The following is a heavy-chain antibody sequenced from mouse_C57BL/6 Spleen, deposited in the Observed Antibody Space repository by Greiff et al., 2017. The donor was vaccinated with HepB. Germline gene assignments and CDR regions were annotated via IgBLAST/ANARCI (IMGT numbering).Heavy chain of an antibody. D-gene: IGHD4-1*02. CDR1: GYAFTNYL. V-gene: IGHV1-54*01. J-gene: IGHJ2*02. CDR3: AREPSTVTQDY. Sequence: QVQLQQSGAELVRPGTSVKVSCKASGYAFTNYLIEWVKQRPGQGLEWIGVINPGSGGTNYNEKFKGKATLTADKSSSTAYMQLSSLTSEDAAVYFCAREPSTVTQDYWGQGTSLTVSS. CDR2: INPGSGGT.